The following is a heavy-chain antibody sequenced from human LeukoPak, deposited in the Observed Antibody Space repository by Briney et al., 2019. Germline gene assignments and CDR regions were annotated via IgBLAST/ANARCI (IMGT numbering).Heavy chain of an antibody. CDR1: GFTFTSSA. J-gene: IGHJ4*02. CDR2: IVVGSGNT. Sequence: SVKVSCKASGFTFTSSAMQWVRQARGQRLEWIGWIVVGSGNTNYAQKFQERVTITRDMSTSTAYMELSSLRSEDTAVYYCAAGWVRSGGSCYYYFDYWGQGTLVTVSS. V-gene: IGHV1-58*02. CDR3: AAGWVRSGGSCYYYFDY. D-gene: IGHD2-15*01.